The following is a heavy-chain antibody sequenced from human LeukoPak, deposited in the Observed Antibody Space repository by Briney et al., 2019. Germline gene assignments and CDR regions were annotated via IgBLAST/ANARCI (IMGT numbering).Heavy chain of an antibody. D-gene: IGHD3-9*01. J-gene: IGHJ4*02. CDR2: IYHSGST. V-gene: IGHV4-38-2*02. Sequence: SETLSLTCTVSGYSISSGYYWGWIRQPPGKGLEWIGSIYHSGSTYYNPSLKSRVTISVDTSKNQFSLKLSSVTAADTAVYYCTRWALDYDILTGYYPTYYFDYWGQGTLVTVSS. CDR1: GYSISSGYY. CDR3: TRWALDYDILTGYYPTYYFDY.